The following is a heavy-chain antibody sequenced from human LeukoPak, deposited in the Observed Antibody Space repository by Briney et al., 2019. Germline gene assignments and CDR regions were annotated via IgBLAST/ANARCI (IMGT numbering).Heavy chain of an antibody. CDR3: AKGYLRYFDPSWFDY. CDR1: GFTVSSNY. CDR2: ISYDGSNK. D-gene: IGHD3-9*01. V-gene: IGHV3-30*18. J-gene: IGHJ4*02. Sequence: GGSLRLSCAASGFTVSSNYMSWVRQAPGKGLEWVAVISYDGSNKYYADSVKGRFTISRDNSKNTLYLQMNSLRAEDTAVYYCAKGYLRYFDPSWFDYWGQGTLVTVSS.